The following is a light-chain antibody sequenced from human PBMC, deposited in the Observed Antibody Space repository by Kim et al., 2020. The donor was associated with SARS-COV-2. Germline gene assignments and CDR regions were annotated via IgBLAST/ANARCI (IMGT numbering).Light chain of an antibody. Sequence: DIQMTQSPSSLSASVGDRVTITCRASQGISSWLAWYQQKPEIAPKCLIYAASSLQSGVPSRFSGSGSGTDFTLTINSLQPEDFATYYCQQYDSYPRTFGQGTKVDIK. J-gene: IGKJ1*01. V-gene: IGKV1D-16*01. CDR3: QQYDSYPRT. CDR2: AAS. CDR1: QGISSW.